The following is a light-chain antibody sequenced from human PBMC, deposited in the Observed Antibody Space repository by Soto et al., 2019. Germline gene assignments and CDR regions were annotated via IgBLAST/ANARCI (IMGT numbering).Light chain of an antibody. CDR1: QNVRSDY. Sequence: ETVLTQSPGTVSLSPGERATLSCTTSQNVRSDYLAWYQQKPGQAPRLLIYGIFNRATGIPDRFSGSGSGTDVTLTISGLEPEDCAVYYCQHYDGSPRTFGPGTKVEI. V-gene: IGKV3-20*01. CDR2: GIF. CDR3: QHYDGSPRT. J-gene: IGKJ2*01.